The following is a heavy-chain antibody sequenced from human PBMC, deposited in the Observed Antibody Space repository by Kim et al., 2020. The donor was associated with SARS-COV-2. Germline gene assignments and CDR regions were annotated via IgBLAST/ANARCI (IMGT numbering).Heavy chain of an antibody. J-gene: IGHJ4*02. CDR3: ARARGTDY. V-gene: IGHV3-7*04. Sequence: GMGKNLVDTGRGRLTISRDNAKNALYLQLNSLRTEDTAVYYCARARGTDYWGQGTLVTVSS. D-gene: IGHD3-16*01. CDR2: GMGK.